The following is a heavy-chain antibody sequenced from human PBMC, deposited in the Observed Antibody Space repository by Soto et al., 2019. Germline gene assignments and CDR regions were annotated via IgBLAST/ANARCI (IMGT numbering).Heavy chain of an antibody. V-gene: IGHV1-8*01. CDR2: MNPNSGNT. J-gene: IGHJ6*02. CDR3: ARAGDYSSSWHYYYYGMDV. D-gene: IGHD6-13*01. CDR1: GYTFTSYD. Sequence: VASVKVSCKASGYTFTSYDINWVRQATGQGLEWMGWMNPNSGNTGYAQKFQGRVTMTRNTSISTAYMELSSLRSEDTAVYYCARAGDYSSSWHYYYYGMDVWGQGTTVTVSS.